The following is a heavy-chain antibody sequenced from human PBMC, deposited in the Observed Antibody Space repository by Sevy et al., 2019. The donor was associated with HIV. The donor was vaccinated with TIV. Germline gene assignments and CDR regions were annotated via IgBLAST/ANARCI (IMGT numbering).Heavy chain of an antibody. CDR3: ARGHFNLRWLQQSAFDI. CDR1: GYTFTSYD. CDR2: MNPNSGNT. J-gene: IGHJ3*02. V-gene: IGHV1-8*01. Sequence: ASVKVSCKASGYTFTSYDINWVRQATGQGLEWMGWMNPNSGNTGYAQKFQGRVTMTRNTSISTAYMELSSLRSEDTAVYYCARGHFNLRWLQQSAFDIWGQGTMVTVSS. D-gene: IGHD5-18*01.